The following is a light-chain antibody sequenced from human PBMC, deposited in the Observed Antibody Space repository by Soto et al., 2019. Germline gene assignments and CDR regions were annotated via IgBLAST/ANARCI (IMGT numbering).Light chain of an antibody. CDR2: VAS. CDR3: QQFNNWPHT. J-gene: IGKJ5*01. Sequence: ELVFPPSPATLSVSPVDRATLSCRASQSVNQKLGWYQQKPGQAPRLLIYVASYRATGIPDRFSGSGYGTEYTLTISNLQAEEWAVYYGQQFNNWPHTFGQGTRLEIK. V-gene: IGKV3-15*01. CDR1: QSVNQK.